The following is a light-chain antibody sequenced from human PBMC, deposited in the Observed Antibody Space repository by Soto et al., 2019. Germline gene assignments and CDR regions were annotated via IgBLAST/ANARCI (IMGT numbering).Light chain of an antibody. V-gene: IGKV1-33*01. CDR2: DAS. Sequence: DIQMTQSPSSLSASVGDRVTITCQASQDISNYLNWYQQKPGKAPKLLIYDASNLESGVPARVNGGGAGTDFTFTISSLQPEDIATYYCQQYDNRPLTFGGGTKVEMK. J-gene: IGKJ4*01. CDR1: QDISNY. CDR3: QQYDNRPLT.